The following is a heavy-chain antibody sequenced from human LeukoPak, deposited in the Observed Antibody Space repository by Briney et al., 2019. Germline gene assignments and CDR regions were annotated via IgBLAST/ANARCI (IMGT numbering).Heavy chain of an antibody. V-gene: IGHV1-69*15. CDR1: VGTFTSYA. CDR3: ARKLRLGGNWFDP. D-gene: IGHD1-26*01. J-gene: IGHJ5*02. Sequence: SLKVSCKTSVGTFTSYAITRVRQAPGQGLEWMGRIIHISGTINYAQKFQGRVTFTADESTSTAYMELSSLRSDDTALYYCARKLRLGGNWFDPWGQGTLVTVSS. CDR2: IIHISGTI.